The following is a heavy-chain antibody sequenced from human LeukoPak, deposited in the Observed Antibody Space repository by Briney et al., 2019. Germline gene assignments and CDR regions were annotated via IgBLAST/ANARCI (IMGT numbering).Heavy chain of an antibody. CDR3: AKDLYPVYYYDSSGYRFDY. CDR1: GFTFSSYA. V-gene: IGHV3-23*01. Sequence: GGSLRLSCAASGFTFSSYAMSWVRQAPGKGLEWVSAISGSGGSTYYADSVKGRFTISRDNSKNTLYLQMNSLSAEDTAVYYCAKDLYPVYYYDSSGYRFDYWGQGTLVTVSS. D-gene: IGHD3-22*01. CDR2: ISGSGGST. J-gene: IGHJ4*02.